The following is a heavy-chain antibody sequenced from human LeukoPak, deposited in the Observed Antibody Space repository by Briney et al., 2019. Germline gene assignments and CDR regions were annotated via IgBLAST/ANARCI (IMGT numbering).Heavy chain of an antibody. D-gene: IGHD5-18*01. V-gene: IGHV4-34*01. CDR2: INHSGST. Sequence: SETLSLTCAVYGGSFSGYYWSWIRQPPGKGLEWIGEINHSGSTNYNPSLKSRVTLSVDTSKNQFSLKLSSVTAADTAVYYCARARMDTAMVLLDYWGQGTPVTVSS. CDR3: ARARMDTAMVLLDY. CDR1: GGSFSGYY. J-gene: IGHJ4*02.